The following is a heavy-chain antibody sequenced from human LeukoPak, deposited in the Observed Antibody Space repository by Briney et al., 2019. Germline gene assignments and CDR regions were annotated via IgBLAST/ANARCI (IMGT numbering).Heavy chain of an antibody. CDR2: ISSSGSTI. CDR1: GFTFSDYY. Sequence: GGSLRLSCAASGFTFSDYYMSWIRQAPGKGLEWASYISSSGSTIYYADSVKGRFTISRDNAKNSLYLQMNSLRAEDTAVYYCARDPDSSGYGNDAFDIWGQGTMVTVSS. D-gene: IGHD3-22*01. V-gene: IGHV3-11*04. CDR3: ARDPDSSGYGNDAFDI. J-gene: IGHJ3*02.